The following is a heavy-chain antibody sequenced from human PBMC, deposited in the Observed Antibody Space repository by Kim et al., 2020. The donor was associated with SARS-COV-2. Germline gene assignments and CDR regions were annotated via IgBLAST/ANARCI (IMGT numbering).Heavy chain of an antibody. CDR3: TXXXX. CDR1: GFTFSSSW. Sequence: GGSLRLSCAGSGFTFSSSWMSWVRQAPGKGLEWVANIKQDGSEKDYVDSVKGRFXXSXXNAKNSLYLQMXXXRXDDTAVYYCTXXXXWGQGTTVTVSS. CDR2: IKQDGSEK. V-gene: IGHV3-7*03. J-gene: IGHJ6*02.